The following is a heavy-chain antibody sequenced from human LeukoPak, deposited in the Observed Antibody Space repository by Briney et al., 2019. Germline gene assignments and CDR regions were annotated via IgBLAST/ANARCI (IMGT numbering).Heavy chain of an antibody. V-gene: IGHV4-38-2*02. CDR1: GYSISSGYY. CDR3: ARESSRGVNAWFDP. Sequence: PSETLSLTCTVSGYSISSGYYWGWIRQPPGKGLEWIGSIYHSGSTYYNPSLKSRVTISVDTSKNQFSLKLSSVTAADTAVYYCARESSRGVNAWFDPWGQGTLVTVSS. CDR2: IYHSGST. D-gene: IGHD3-10*01. J-gene: IGHJ5*02.